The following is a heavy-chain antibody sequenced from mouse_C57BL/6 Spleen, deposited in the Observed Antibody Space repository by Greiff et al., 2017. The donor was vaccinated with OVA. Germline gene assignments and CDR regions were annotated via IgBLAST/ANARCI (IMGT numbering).Heavy chain of an antibody. CDR1: GYTFTSYW. CDR2: IDPNSGGT. Sequence: VQLQESGAELVKPGASVKLSCKASGYTFTSYWMHWVKQRPGRGLEWIGRIDPNSGGTKYNEKFKSKATLTVDKPSSTAYMQLSSLTSEDSAVYYCARSRIYYDYDDDAMDYWGQGTSVTVSS. J-gene: IGHJ4*01. D-gene: IGHD2-4*01. V-gene: IGHV1-72*01. CDR3: ARSRIYYDYDDDAMDY.